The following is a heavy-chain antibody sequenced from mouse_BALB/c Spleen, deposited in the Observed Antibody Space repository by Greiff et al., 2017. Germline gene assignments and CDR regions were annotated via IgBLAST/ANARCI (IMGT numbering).Heavy chain of an antibody. CDR3: VPYAMDY. CDR1: GFTFSSFG. CDR2: ISSGSSTI. J-gene: IGHJ4*01. Sequence: EVKVVESGGGLVQPGGSRKLSCAASGFTFSSFGMHWVRQAPEKGLEWVAYISSGSSTIYYADTVKGRFTISRDNPKNTLFLQMTSLRSEDTAMYYCVPYAMDYWGQGTSVTVSS. V-gene: IGHV5-17*02.